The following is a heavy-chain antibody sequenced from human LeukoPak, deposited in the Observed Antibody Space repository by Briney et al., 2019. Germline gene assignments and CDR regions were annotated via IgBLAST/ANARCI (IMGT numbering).Heavy chain of an antibody. Sequence: GGSLRLSCAASGFTFTSYDMHWVRQAPGKGLEWVSVIYSGGSTYYSDSVKGRFTVSRDNSKNTLYLQMNSLRAEDTAVYYCARAPFTYDSSGDSFDIWGQGTMVTVSS. D-gene: IGHD3-22*01. CDR3: ARAPFTYDSSGDSFDI. CDR1: GFTFTSYD. V-gene: IGHV3-66*01. J-gene: IGHJ3*02. CDR2: IYSGGST.